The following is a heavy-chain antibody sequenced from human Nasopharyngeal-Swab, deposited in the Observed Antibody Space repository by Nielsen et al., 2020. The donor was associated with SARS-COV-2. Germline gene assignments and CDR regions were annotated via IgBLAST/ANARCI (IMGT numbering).Heavy chain of an antibody. CDR3: VKDLRGKYAFEI. J-gene: IGHJ3*02. Sequence: GESLKISCSASGFTFSIYAMHWVRQAPGKGLEYVSTINDYENRLYYADSVKGRFAISRDNSKNTLYLQMSSLRAEDTAVYWCVKDLRGKYAFEIWGQGTMVTLSS. D-gene: IGHD3-16*01. CDR2: INDYENRL. CDR1: GFTFSIYA. V-gene: IGHV3-64D*06.